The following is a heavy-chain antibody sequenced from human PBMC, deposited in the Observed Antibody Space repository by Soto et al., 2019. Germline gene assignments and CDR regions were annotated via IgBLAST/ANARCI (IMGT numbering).Heavy chain of an antibody. D-gene: IGHD3-10*01. Sequence: QITLKESGPTLVKPTQTLTLTCTFSGFSLSTSGVGVAWIRQPPGKALEWLALIYWDDDKRYSPSLKSRLTISKDTSKNQLVLIMMNMDPVDTATYYCAHLSRGVRGFYYYYYGMDVWGQGTTVTVSS. CDR1: GFSLSTSGVG. V-gene: IGHV2-5*02. CDR3: AHLSRGVRGFYYYYYGMDV. J-gene: IGHJ6*02. CDR2: IYWDDDK.